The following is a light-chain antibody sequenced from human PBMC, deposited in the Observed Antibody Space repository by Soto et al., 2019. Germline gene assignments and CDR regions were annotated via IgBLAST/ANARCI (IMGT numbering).Light chain of an antibody. V-gene: IGKV3-15*01. CDR3: QQYHNWPHT. J-gene: IGKJ2*01. CDR1: QSVSSD. Sequence: EIVMTQSPATLSVSPGERVTLSCRASQSVSSDLAWYLQKPGQAPSLLVYGASTRATGMPARFSGSGSGTEFALTISSLQSEEFAVYYCQQYHNWPHTLGQRTKLEIK. CDR2: GAS.